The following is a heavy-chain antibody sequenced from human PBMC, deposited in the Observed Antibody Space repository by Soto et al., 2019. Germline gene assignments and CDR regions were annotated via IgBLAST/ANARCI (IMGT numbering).Heavy chain of an antibody. D-gene: IGHD5-18*01. Sequence: QVQLVQSGAEVKKPGSSVKVSCKASGGTFSSYAISWVRQAPGQGLEWMGGIIPIFGTANYEQKFQGRVTITADESTSTAYMELSSLRSEDTAVYYCARSSYGSTVDYYYGMDVWGQGTTVTVSS. CDR1: GGTFSSYA. CDR3: ARSSYGSTVDYYYGMDV. CDR2: IIPIFGTA. J-gene: IGHJ6*02. V-gene: IGHV1-69*01.